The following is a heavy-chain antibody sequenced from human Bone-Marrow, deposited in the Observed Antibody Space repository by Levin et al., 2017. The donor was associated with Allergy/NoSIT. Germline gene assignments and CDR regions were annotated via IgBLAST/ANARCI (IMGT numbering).Heavy chain of an antibody. Sequence: ASVKVSCTVSGYPFTDYYIHWIRQTPGQGLEWIGWIDPARGGTKFADKFHARVVLTRNSSISTAYLELGRLRSDDTALYYCARGGTSTNDYWGHGSLVTVSS. CDR3: ARGGTSTNDY. D-gene: IGHD3-3*02. J-gene: IGHJ4*01. V-gene: IGHV1-2*02. CDR2: IDPARGGT. CDR1: GYPFTDYY.